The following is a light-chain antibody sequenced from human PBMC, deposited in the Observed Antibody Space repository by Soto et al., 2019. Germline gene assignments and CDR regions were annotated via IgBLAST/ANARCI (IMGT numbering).Light chain of an antibody. CDR2: DAS. Sequence: DIQMTQSPSSLSASVGDRVTITCQASQDISNYLNWYQQKPGKAPKLLIYDASNLETGDPSRFSGSGSGTDFTFTISSLQAEDIATYYCQQYDNPPLTFGGGTKVEIK. V-gene: IGKV1-33*01. CDR3: QQYDNPPLT. J-gene: IGKJ4*01. CDR1: QDISNY.